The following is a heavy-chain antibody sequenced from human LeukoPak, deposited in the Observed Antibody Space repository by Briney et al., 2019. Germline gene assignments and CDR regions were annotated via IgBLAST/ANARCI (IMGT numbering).Heavy chain of an antibody. D-gene: IGHD4-17*01. CDR2: INSNSRYI. V-gene: IGHV3-21*01. CDR1: GFTFSRYS. CDR3: ARVSPNTVTTLQYFDY. Sequence: GGSLRLSCAASGFTFSRYSMTWVRQAPGKGLEWVSLINSNSRYIYYADSLKGRFTISRDNAKNSLYLHMNSLRAEDTAVYYCARVSPNTVTTLQYFDYWGQGTLVTVSS. J-gene: IGHJ4*02.